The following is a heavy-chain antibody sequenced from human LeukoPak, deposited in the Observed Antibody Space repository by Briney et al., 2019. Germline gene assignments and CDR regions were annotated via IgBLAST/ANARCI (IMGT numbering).Heavy chain of an antibody. CDR3: ARDYDVLTAYPPTQLFDP. CDR1: GGSISSYY. V-gene: IGHV4-59*12. Sequence: SETLSLTCTVSGGSISSYYWSWIRQPPGKGLEWIGYIHYSGSTNYNPSLKSRVTMSVDTSKNQFSLKLNSVTAADTAVYYCARDYDVLTAYPPTQLFDPWGQGTLVTVSS. CDR2: IHYSGST. D-gene: IGHD3-9*01. J-gene: IGHJ5*02.